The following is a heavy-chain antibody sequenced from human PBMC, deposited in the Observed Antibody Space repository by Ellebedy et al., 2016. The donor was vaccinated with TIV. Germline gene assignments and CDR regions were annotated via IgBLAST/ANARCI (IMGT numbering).Heavy chain of an antibody. J-gene: IGHJ4*02. CDR2: VYYNGNT. CDR1: GDSIRNSRYY. Sequence: MPGGSLRLSCTVSGDSIRNSRYYWGWIRQPPGKGLEWIGSVYYNGNTYYNPSLKSRVTITVDTSKNQFSLRLRSVTAADTAVYYCGWDCSSTSCRGGYWGRGTLVTVSS. CDR3: GWDCSSTSCRGGY. V-gene: IGHV4-39*01. D-gene: IGHD2-2*01.